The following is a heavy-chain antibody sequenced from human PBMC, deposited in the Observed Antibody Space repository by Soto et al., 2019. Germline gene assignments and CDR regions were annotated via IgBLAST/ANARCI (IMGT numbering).Heavy chain of an antibody. J-gene: IGHJ6*02. Sequence: QVQLQESGPGLVKPSETLSLTCTVSGDSISSYYWTWIRQPPGKGLEWIGYVYYSGTTNYNPSLKSRLIISVDTSKNEFSLKLTSVTAAYTAVYYCARASMTTVAMDVWGQGTTVTVSS. CDR1: GDSISSYY. CDR3: ARASMTTVAMDV. D-gene: IGHD4-17*01. V-gene: IGHV4-59*01. CDR2: VYYSGTT.